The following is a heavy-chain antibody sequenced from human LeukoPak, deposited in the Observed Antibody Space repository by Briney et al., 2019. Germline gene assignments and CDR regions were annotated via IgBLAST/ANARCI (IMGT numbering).Heavy chain of an antibody. CDR2: ISGSGGST. Sequence: SGGSLRLSCAASGFTFSSYAMSWVRQAPGKGLEWVSAISGSGGSTYYADSVKGRFTISRDNSKNTLYLQMNSLRAEDTAVYYCASDTAMVIYYYYMDVWGKGTTVTVSS. CDR3: ASDTAMVIYYYYMDV. J-gene: IGHJ6*03. D-gene: IGHD5-18*01. CDR1: GFTFSSYA. V-gene: IGHV3-23*01.